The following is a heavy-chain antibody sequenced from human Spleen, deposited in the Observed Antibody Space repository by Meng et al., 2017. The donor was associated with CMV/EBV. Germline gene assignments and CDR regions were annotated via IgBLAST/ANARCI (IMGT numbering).Heavy chain of an antibody. CDR1: GGSFSAYY. J-gene: IGHJ4*02. CDR3: ARDQPGGVGDEPIDY. CDR2: IDHSGST. D-gene: IGHD4-17*01. V-gene: IGHV4-34*01. Sequence: GSLRLSCAVYGGSFSAYYWSWIRQPPGKGLEWIGEIDHSGSTNYNPSLKSRVTMSVDTSKNQFSLKLSSVTAADTAIYYCARDQPGGVGDEPIDYWGQGTLVTVSS.